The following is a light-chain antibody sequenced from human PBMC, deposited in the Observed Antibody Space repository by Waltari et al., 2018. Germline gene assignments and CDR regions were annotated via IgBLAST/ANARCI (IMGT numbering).Light chain of an antibody. CDR1: QSIRNF. Sequence: DIQMTQSPSSLSASVGDRVTITCLASQSIRNFLNWYQQKPGKAPKLLIYAASSLQGGVPSRFSGSGSGTDFTLTISSLQPEDFATYSCQQSYSSPYTFGQGTKLQIK. V-gene: IGKV1-39*01. CDR2: AAS. CDR3: QQSYSSPYT. J-gene: IGKJ2*01.